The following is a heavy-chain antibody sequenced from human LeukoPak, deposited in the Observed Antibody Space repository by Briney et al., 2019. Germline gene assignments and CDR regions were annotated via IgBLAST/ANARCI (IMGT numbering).Heavy chain of an antibody. CDR1: GYSFASSW. Sequence: GESLKISCQASGYSFASSWIGWVRQMPGRGLEWMGTIFPADSNTRYSPSFQGQVTISVDKSNNTAYLQWSSLKASDTAIYYCARLSGGSPWGQGTLVTVSS. CDR2: IFPADSNT. CDR3: ARLSGGSP. V-gene: IGHV5-51*01. J-gene: IGHJ5*02. D-gene: IGHD2-15*01.